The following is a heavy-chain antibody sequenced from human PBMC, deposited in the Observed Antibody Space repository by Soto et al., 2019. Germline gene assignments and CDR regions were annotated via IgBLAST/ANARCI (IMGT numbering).Heavy chain of an antibody. V-gene: IGHV1-69*12. J-gene: IGHJ6*02. CDR1: GGTFSSYA. CDR3: ARGSITMVRDTKSYGMDV. CDR2: IIPIFGTA. Sequence: QVQLVQSGAEVKKPGSSVKVSCKASGGTFSSYAISWVRQAPGQGLEWMGGIIPIFGTANYAQKFQGRVTIAADESTSPAYMELSSLRSEGTAVYYCARGSITMVRDTKSYGMDVWGQGTTVTVSS. D-gene: IGHD3-10*01.